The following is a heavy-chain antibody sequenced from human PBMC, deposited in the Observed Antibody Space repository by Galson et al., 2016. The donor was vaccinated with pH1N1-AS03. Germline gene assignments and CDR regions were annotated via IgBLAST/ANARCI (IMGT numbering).Heavy chain of an antibody. CDR1: GDSISDGFFY. Sequence: TLSLTCTVSGDSISDGFFYWTWIRQPAGKGLEWIGRIYPSGNPQYNPSLKSRVSISVDTSTNQFSLQLKSVTAGDTAVYFCARGHVDTTLAVDCWGREPRSPSP. V-gene: IGHV4-61*02. CDR3: ARGHVDTTLAVDC. CDR2: IYPSGNP. J-gene: IGHJ4*02. D-gene: IGHD5-18*01.